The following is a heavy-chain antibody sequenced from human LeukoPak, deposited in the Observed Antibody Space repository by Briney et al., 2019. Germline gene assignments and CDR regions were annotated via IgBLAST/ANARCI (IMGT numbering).Heavy chain of an antibody. J-gene: IGHJ5*02. V-gene: IGHV4-4*07. D-gene: IGHD3-10*01. CDR1: GGSISSYY. Sequence: SETLSLTCTVSGGSISSYYWSWIRQPAGKGLEWIGRIYTSGSTNYNPSLKSRVTMSVDTSKNQFSLKLSSVTAADTAVYYCARDRGSGSYYNNGRWFDPWGQGTLVTVSS. CDR3: ARDRGSGSYYNNGRWFDP. CDR2: IYTSGST.